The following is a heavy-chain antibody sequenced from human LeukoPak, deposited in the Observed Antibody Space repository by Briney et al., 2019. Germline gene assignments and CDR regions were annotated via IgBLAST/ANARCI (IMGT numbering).Heavy chain of an antibody. J-gene: IGHJ5*02. CDR3: AKDMEYGSGSYGGFDP. Sequence: PGGSLRLSCEASGLSIGDYTMHWVRQVPGKGLEWVSLISRNGVATKYADSVRGRFIVSRDNSKNSLYLQMNSLRAEDTALYYCAKDMEYGSGSYGGFDPWGQGTLVTVSS. CDR1: GLSIGDYT. D-gene: IGHD3-10*01. CDR2: ISRNGVAT. V-gene: IGHV3-43*01.